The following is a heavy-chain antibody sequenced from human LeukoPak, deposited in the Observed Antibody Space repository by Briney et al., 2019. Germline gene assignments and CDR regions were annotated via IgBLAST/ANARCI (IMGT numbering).Heavy chain of an antibody. D-gene: IGHD2-15*01. V-gene: IGHV1-8*01. CDR3: ARGECRGGSCYAHRWFDP. CDR2: MNPNSGNT. CDR1: GYTFTSYD. Sequence: ASVKVSCKASGYTFTSYDINWVRQATGQGLEWMGWMNPNSGNTGYAQKFQGRVTMTRNTSISTAYMELSGLRSEDTAVYYCARGECRGGSCYAHRWFDPWGQGTLVTVSS. J-gene: IGHJ5*02.